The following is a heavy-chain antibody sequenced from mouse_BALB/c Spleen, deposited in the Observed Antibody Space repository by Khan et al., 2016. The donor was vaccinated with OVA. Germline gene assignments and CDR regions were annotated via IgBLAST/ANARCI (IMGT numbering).Heavy chain of an antibody. V-gene: IGHV2-2*01. Sequence: QVQLKQPGPRLVQPSQSLSITCTVSGFSFTSYGVHWVRQSPGKVLQWLGVIWSVGSTAYNAACISRLNISKDNSKSQAFFKMNSLQADDTAIYYCARNYDYDEGLAYWGQGTLVTVSS. CDR3: ARNYDYDEGLAY. J-gene: IGHJ3*01. CDR2: IWSVGST. D-gene: IGHD2-4*01. CDR1: GFSFTSYG.